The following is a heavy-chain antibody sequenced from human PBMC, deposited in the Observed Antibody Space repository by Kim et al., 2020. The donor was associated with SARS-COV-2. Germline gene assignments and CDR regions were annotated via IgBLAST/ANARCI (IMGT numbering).Heavy chain of an antibody. CDR2: ISGSSSST. J-gene: IGHJ4*02. V-gene: IGHV3-11*05. Sequence: GGSLRLSCAASGFTFSDYYMSWIRQAPGKGLEWLSYISGSSSSTNFADSVKGRFTISRDNAKNSLYLQMNSLSAEDTALYYCARGAYRSRSDYWGQGTLVTVSS. CDR3: ARGAYRSRSDY. D-gene: IGHD6-13*01. CDR1: GFTFSDYY.